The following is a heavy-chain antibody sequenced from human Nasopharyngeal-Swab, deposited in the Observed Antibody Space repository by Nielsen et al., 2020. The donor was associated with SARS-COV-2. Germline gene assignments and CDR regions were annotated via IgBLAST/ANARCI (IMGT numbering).Heavy chain of an antibody. CDR2: ISAYNGKT. V-gene: IGHV1-18*01. CDR3: ARFCGYDCQNGFDI. J-gene: IGHJ3*02. CDR1: GYTFTSYG. Sequence: ASVKVSCKASGYTFTSYGITWVRQAPGQGLEWMAWISAYNGKTNYAQNLQGRVTMTTDTSTSTAYMELRSLRSDDTAVYFYARFCGYDCQNGFDIWGQGTMVTVSS. D-gene: IGHD2-21*01.